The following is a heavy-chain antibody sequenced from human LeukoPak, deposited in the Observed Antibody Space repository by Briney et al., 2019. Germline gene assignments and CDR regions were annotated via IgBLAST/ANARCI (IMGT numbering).Heavy chain of an antibody. CDR2: ISSNSRAT. CDR1: RFSLTTYS. J-gene: IGHJ6*03. V-gene: IGHV3-48*01. Sequence: GGSLRLSCAASRFSLTTYSMNWVRQAPGKGLEWLSDISSNSRATYYADSVRGRFTISRDNSKNTLYLQMNSLRAEDTAVYYCARDGYSYGPRNYYYMDVWGKGTTVTVSS. CDR3: ARDGYSYGPRNYYYMDV. D-gene: IGHD5-18*01.